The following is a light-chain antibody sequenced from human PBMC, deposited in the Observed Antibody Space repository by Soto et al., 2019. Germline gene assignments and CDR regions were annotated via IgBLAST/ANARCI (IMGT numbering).Light chain of an antibody. CDR1: QSISNR. CDR3: QQYNTYWT. Sequence: DLQMTQSPSTLSASVGDTVTITCRASQSISNRLAWYQQKPGRAPKLLIYDASNLQSGVPSRFSGSGSGTEFTLTIRSLKPDDFAIYYCQQYNTYWTFGQGTKVDIK. CDR2: DAS. J-gene: IGKJ1*01. V-gene: IGKV1-5*01.